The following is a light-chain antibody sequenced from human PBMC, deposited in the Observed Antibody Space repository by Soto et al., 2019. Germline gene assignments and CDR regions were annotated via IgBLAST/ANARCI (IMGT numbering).Light chain of an antibody. CDR3: SSSTGVSTYV. V-gene: IGLV2-14*01. Sequence: QSVLTQPASVSGSPGQSITISCTGTSSDIGSNNYVSWYQQHPGRAPKLIIYEVSNRPSGVSNRFSGSKSGNTASLRISGLQTGDEADYYCSSSTGVSTYVFGNGTKLTVL. CDR2: EVS. J-gene: IGLJ1*01. CDR1: SSDIGSNNY.